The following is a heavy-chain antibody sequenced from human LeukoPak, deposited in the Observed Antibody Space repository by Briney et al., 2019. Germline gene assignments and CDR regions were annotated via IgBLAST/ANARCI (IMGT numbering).Heavy chain of an antibody. CDR2: INHSGST. Sequence: PSETLSLTCAVYGGSFSGYYWSWIRQPPGKGLEWIGEINHSGSTNYNPSLKCRVTISVDTSKNQFSLRLSSVTAADTAVYYCARGVPRITMVRGGAYYYYYMDVWGKGTTVTVSS. V-gene: IGHV4-34*01. CDR3: ARGVPRITMVRGGAYYYYYMDV. D-gene: IGHD3-10*01. J-gene: IGHJ6*03. CDR1: GGSFSGYY.